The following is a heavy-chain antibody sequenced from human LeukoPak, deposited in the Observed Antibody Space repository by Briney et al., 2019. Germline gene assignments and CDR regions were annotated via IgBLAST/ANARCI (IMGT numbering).Heavy chain of an antibody. CDR1: GASIRSSSYY. V-gene: IGHV4-61*05. J-gene: IGHJ4*02. CDR3: ARRAAAAGTITFDY. D-gene: IGHD6-13*01. CDR2: IYYSGST. Sequence: SETLSLTCSVSGASIRSSSYYWGWIRQPPGKGLEWIGYIYYSGSTNYNPSLKSRVTISVDTSKNQFSLKLSSVTAADTAVYYCARRAAAAGTITFDYWGQGTLVTVSS.